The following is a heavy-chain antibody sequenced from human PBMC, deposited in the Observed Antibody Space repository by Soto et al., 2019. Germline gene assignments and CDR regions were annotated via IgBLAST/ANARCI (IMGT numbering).Heavy chain of an antibody. CDR2: IILILGIA. D-gene: IGHD1-26*01. CDR1: GGTFSSYT. CDR3: ARDGSTDAFDI. Sequence: ASVKVSCKASGGTFSSYTISWVRQAPGQGLEWMGRIILILGIANYAQKFQGRVTITADKSTSTAYMELSSLRSEDTAVYYCARDGSTDAFDIWGQGTMVTVSS. J-gene: IGHJ3*02. V-gene: IGHV1-69*04.